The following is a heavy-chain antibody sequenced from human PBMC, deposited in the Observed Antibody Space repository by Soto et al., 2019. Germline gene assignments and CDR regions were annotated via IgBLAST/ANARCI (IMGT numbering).Heavy chain of an antibody. D-gene: IGHD2-2*01. V-gene: IGHV1-69*19. CDR3: AREVQVHMPAFVY. CDR1: GGTFNTYA. CDR2: ISPMFGAA. J-gene: IGHJ4*02. Sequence: QVQLVQSGAEMKKPGSSVKVSCQSSGGTFNTYAMNWVRQAPGQGPEWMGDISPMFGAANYAPKFQGRVTITPDESTGTSYLQLSSWTTEDTALYFCAREVQVHMPAFVYWGQGTLVTVS.